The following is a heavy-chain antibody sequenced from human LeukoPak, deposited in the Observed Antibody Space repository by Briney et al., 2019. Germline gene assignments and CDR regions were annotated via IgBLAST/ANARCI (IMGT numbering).Heavy chain of an antibody. J-gene: IGHJ4*02. D-gene: IGHD4-17*01. Sequence: PGRSLRLSCAASGFTFCSYAMHWVRQAPGKGLEWVAVISYDGSNKYYADSVKGRFTISRDNSKNTLYLQMNSLRAEDTAVYYCAKSYGDYWATGAYYFDYWGQGTLVTVSS. V-gene: IGHV3-30-3*01. CDR3: AKSYGDYWATGAYYFDY. CDR1: GFTFCSYA. CDR2: ISYDGSNK.